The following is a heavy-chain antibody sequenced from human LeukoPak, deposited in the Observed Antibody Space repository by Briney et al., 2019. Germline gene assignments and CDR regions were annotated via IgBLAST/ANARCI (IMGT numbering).Heavy chain of an antibody. CDR1: GYTFTSYD. CDR3: ARGPQYSSSPSDY. V-gene: IGHV1-8*03. CDR2: MNPNSSNT. Sequence: ASVKVSCKASGYTFTSYDINWVRQATGQGLEWMGWMNPNSSNTGYAQKFQGRVTITRNTSISTAYMELSSLRSEDTAVYYCARGPQYSSSPSDYWGQGTLVTVSS. J-gene: IGHJ4*02. D-gene: IGHD6-13*01.